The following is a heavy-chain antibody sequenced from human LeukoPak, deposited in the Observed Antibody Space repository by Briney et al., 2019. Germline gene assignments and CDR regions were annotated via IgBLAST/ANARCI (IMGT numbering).Heavy chain of an antibody. CDR2: IYYSGST. CDR1: GGSISSSTYY. Sequence: KPSETLSLTCTVSGGSISSSTYYWGWIRQPPGKGLEWIGSIYYSGSTYYNPSLKSRVTISVDTSKNQFSLKLSSVTAADTAVYYCARHRIVGATDYYFDYWGQGTLVTVSS. V-gene: IGHV4-39*01. D-gene: IGHD1-26*01. J-gene: IGHJ4*02. CDR3: ARHRIVGATDYYFDY.